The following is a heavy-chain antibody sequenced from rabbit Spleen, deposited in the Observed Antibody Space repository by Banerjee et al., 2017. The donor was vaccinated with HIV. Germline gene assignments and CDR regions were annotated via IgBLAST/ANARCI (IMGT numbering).Heavy chain of an antibody. CDR1: GFDFNGYY. CDR2: IDPVFGIT. Sequence: QLKESGGGLVQPGGSLKLSCKASGFDFNGYYMSWVRQAPGKGLEWIGYIDPVFGITYYANWVNGRFSISRENAQNTVFLQMTSLTAADTATYFCARDGAGGSYFALWGPGTLVTVS. V-gene: IGHV1S7*01. CDR3: ARDGAGGSYFAL. D-gene: IGHD8-1*01. J-gene: IGHJ6*01.